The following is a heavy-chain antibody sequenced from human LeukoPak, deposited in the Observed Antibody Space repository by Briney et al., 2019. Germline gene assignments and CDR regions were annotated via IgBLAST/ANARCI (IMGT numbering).Heavy chain of an antibody. CDR2: TNVGNDYT. J-gene: IGHJ4*02. V-gene: IGHV1-3*01. CDR1: GYTFTHYA. CDR3: ARDDFSTYPGLNYFDY. D-gene: IGHD4-11*01. Sequence: APVKVSCKASGYTFTHYAVHWVRQAPGQRLDWMGWTNVGNDYTESSQKFQDRLTITSDTTATTVYMELSSLRSEDTAVYYCARDDFSTYPGLNYFDYWGQGSLVTVSS.